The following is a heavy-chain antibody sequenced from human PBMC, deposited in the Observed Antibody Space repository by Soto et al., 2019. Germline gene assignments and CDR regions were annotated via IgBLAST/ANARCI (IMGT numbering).Heavy chain of an antibody. V-gene: IGHV1-69*14. CDR3: AEWLYEPHYYYGMDV. Sequence: QVQLVQSGAEVKKPGSSVKVSCKASGGTFSSYAISWVRQAPGQGLEWMGGIIPIFGTANYAQKFQGRVTIXEDKSXXTAYMELSSLRSEDTAVYYCAEWLYEPHYYYGMDVWGQGTTVTVSS. D-gene: IGHD3-3*01. J-gene: IGHJ6*02. CDR2: IIPIFGTA. CDR1: GGTFSSYA.